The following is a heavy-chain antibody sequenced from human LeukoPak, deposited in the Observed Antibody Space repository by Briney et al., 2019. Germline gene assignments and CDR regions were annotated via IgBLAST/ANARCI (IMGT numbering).Heavy chain of an antibody. CDR2: IYYSGST. CDR3: ARVPGPYNWFDP. Sequence: SETLSLTCTVSGGSISSGDYYWSWIRQPPGKGLEWIGYIYYSGSTYYNPSLKSRVTISVDTSKNQFSLKLSSVTAADTAVYYCARVPGPYNWFDPWGQGTLVTASS. V-gene: IGHV4-30-4*08. J-gene: IGHJ5*02. CDR1: GGSISSGDYY. D-gene: IGHD7-27*01.